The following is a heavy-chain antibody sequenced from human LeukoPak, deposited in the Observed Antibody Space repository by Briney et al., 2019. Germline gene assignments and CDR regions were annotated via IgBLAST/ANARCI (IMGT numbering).Heavy chain of an antibody. CDR1: GFTVSSNY. V-gene: IGHV3-53*01. D-gene: IGHD6-13*01. CDR2: IYSGGST. Sequence: GGSLRLSCAASGFTVSSNYMSWVRQAPGKGLVGVSVIYSGGSTYYADSMKSRFTISRDNSKNTLYLQMNSLRAEDTAVYYCARARAGAGTFFFDYWGQGTLVTVSS. J-gene: IGHJ4*02. CDR3: ARARAGAGTFFFDY.